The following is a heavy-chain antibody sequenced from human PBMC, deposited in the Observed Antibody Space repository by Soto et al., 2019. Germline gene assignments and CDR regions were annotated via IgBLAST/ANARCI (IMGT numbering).Heavy chain of an antibody. CDR3: VRDYYGSGSTSWFDP. CDR1: GDSVSSNSAA. CDR2: TYYRSKWYN. V-gene: IGHV6-1*01. D-gene: IGHD3-10*01. Sequence: PSQTLSLTCAISGDSVSSNSAAWNWIRQSPSRGLEWLGRTYYRSKWYNDYAISVKSRMIINPDTSKNQFSLQLNSVTPEDTAVYYCVRDYYGSGSTSWFDPWGQGTLVTVST. J-gene: IGHJ5*02.